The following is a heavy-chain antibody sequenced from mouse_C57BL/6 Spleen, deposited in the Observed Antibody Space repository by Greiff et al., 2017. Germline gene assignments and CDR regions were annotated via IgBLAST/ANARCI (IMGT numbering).Heavy chain of an antibody. CDR1: GYSFTDYN. CDR3: ARWDYYGSSLYYFDY. V-gene: IGHV1-39*01. Sequence: VQLKESGPELVKPGASVKISCKASGYSFTDYNMNWVKQSNGKSLEWIGVINPNYGTTSYNQKFKGKATLTVDQSSSTAYMQLNSLTSEDSAVYYCARWDYYGSSLYYFDYWGQGTTLTVSS. J-gene: IGHJ2*01. D-gene: IGHD1-1*01. CDR2: INPNYGTT.